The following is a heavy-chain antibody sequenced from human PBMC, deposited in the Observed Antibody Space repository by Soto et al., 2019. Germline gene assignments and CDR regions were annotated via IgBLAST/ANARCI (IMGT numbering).Heavy chain of an antibody. CDR1: GYTFTSYG. V-gene: IGHV1-3*01. J-gene: IGHJ4*02. Sequence: ASVKVSCKASGYTFTSYGINWVRQAPGRGLEWMGWINPGNGNTKYSQQFQGGVIIDRDTSASTAYMELSSLRSEDTAVYYCARGGFFYSNYFLPYWGLGTLVTVSS. D-gene: IGHD3-10*01. CDR3: ARGGFFYSNYFLPY. CDR2: INPGNGNT.